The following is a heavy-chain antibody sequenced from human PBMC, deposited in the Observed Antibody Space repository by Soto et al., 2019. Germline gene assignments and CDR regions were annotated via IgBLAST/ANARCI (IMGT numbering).Heavy chain of an antibody. CDR3: ARDYCSSTSCSTSYYYGMDV. D-gene: IGHD2-2*01. CDR1: GGSISSGGYY. J-gene: IGHJ6*02. CDR2: IYYSGST. V-gene: IGHV4-31*03. Sequence: QVQLQESGPGLVKPSQTLSLTCTVSGGSISSGGYYWSWIRQHPGKGLEWIGYIYYSGSTYYNQSLKSRVTISVDTSKNQFSLKLSSVTAADTAVYYCARDYCSSTSCSTSYYYGMDVWGQGTLVTVSS.